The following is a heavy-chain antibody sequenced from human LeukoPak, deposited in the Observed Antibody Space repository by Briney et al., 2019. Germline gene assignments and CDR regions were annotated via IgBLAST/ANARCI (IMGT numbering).Heavy chain of an antibody. CDR2: INHSGST. D-gene: IGHD6-13*01. CDR3: ARDLYLTAAAGFDP. CDR1: GGSFSGYY. J-gene: IGHJ5*02. V-gene: IGHV4-34*01. Sequence: SETLSLTCAVYGGSFSGYYWSWIRQPPGKGLEWIGEINHSGSTNYNPSLKSRVTISVDTSKNQFSLKLSSVTAADTAVYYCARDLYLTAAAGFDPWGQGTLVTVSS.